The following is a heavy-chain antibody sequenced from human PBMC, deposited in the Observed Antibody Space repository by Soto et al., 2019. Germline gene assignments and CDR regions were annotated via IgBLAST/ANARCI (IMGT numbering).Heavy chain of an antibody. D-gene: IGHD2-8*02. V-gene: IGHV3-21*01. Sequence: GGSLGLSCAASGFTFSVYSMSWFCQAPGKGLEWVSSISSSSSYIYYADSVKGRFTISRDNAKNSLYLQMNSLRAEDTAVYYCARDLVAGAGPIGVAYPGQGTLVTVSS. J-gene: IGHJ4*02. CDR2: ISSSSSYI. CDR3: ARDLVAGAGPIGVAY. CDR1: GFTFSVYS.